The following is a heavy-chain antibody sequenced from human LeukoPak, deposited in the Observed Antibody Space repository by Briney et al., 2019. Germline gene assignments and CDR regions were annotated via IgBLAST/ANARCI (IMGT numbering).Heavy chain of an antibody. CDR3: ARMGSGSYSPNWFDP. CDR2: INHSGST. Sequence: SETLSLTCAVCGGSFSGYYWSWIRQPPGKGLEWIGEINHSGSTNYNPSLKSRVTISVDTSKNQFSLKLSSVTAADTAVYYCARMGSGSYSPNWFDPWGQGTLVTVSS. D-gene: IGHD3-10*01. CDR1: GGSFSGYY. J-gene: IGHJ5*02. V-gene: IGHV4-34*01.